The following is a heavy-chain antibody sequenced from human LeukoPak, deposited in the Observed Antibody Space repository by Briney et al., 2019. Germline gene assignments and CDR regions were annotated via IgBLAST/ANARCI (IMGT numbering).Heavy chain of an antibody. D-gene: IGHD6-13*01. CDR1: GFTFSRYY. V-gene: IGHV3-74*01. Sequence: GGSLRLSCAASGFTFSRYYMHWVRQAPGKGLVWVSRINSDGSSTTYADSVKGRFTISRDNAKNTLFLQMNSLKVEDTAVYYCTRVFVGDEYSSSEYWGQGTLVTVSS. CDR2: INSDGSST. CDR3: TRVFVGDEYSSSEY. J-gene: IGHJ4*02.